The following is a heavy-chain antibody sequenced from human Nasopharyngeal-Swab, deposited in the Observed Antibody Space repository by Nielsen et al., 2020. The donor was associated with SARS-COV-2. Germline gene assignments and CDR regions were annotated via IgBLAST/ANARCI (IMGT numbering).Heavy chain of an antibody. CDR1: GLSFSRYA. CDR3: ARDNSSGWYGGIDAFDI. CDR2: IWYDGSNK. V-gene: IGHV3-33*01. J-gene: IGHJ3*02. Sequence: GESLKISCVGSGLSFSRYAMHWVRQAPGKGLEWVAVIWYDGSNKYYADSVKGRFTISRDNSKNTLYLQMNSLRAEDTAVYYCARDNSSGWYGGIDAFDIWGQGTMVTVSS. D-gene: IGHD6-19*01.